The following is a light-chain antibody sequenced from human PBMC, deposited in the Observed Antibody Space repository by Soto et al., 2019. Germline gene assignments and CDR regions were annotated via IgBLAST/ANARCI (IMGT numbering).Light chain of an antibody. J-gene: IGKJ1*01. CDR1: RSVTNNY. CDR2: GAS. Sequence: EIVLTQSPGTLSLSPGARATLSCRASRSVTNNYVAWYQRKPGQAPRLLIYGASSRATDIPGRFSGTGSGTDFSLTINRLAPEDFAVYYCHQYGSSPPTFGQGTKVEI. V-gene: IGKV3-20*01. CDR3: HQYGSSPPT.